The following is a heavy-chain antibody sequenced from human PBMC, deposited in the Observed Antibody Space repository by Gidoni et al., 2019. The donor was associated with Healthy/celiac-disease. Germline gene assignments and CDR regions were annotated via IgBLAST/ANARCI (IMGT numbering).Heavy chain of an antibody. V-gene: IGHV3-20*04. J-gene: IGHJ3*02. Sequence: EVPLMESGGGVVRPGVSVRLACAASVFSFHDYGMSCVRHAPGKGLEWVSGINWNVCSTGYADSVKGRFTTSRDNAKNSLYLQMNSLRAEDTAWYYCARDRYSSSWYRAFDIWGQGTMVTVSA. CDR2: INWNVCST. D-gene: IGHD6-13*01. CDR1: VFSFHDYG. CDR3: ARDRYSSSWYRAFDI.